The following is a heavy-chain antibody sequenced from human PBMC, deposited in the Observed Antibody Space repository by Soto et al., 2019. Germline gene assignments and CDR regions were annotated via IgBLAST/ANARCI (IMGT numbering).Heavy chain of an antibody. CDR1: GYTFTSYA. CDR3: ARGLNGYLHYFDY. D-gene: IGHD5-18*01. J-gene: IGHJ4*02. V-gene: IGHV1-3*01. CDR2: INAGNGNT. Sequence: ASVKVSCKACGYTFTSYAMHWVRQAPGQRLEWMGWINAGNGNTKYSQKFQGRVTITRDTSASTAYMELSSLRSEDTAVYYCARGLNGYLHYFDYWGQGTLVTVSS.